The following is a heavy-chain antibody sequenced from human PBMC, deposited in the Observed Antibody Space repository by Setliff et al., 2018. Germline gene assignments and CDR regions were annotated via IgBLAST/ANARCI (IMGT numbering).Heavy chain of an antibody. CDR1: GGSISSSSYY. CDR3: ARYDSSGYSENYYFDY. CDR2: IYYSGNT. V-gene: IGHV4-39*07. D-gene: IGHD3-22*01. J-gene: IGHJ4*02. Sequence: SETLSLTCTVSGGSISSSSYYWGWIRQPPGKGLEWIGRIYYSGNTYYSPSLKSRVTMFVDTSKNQFSLMLYSVTAADTAIYYCARYDSSGYSENYYFDYWGQGTLVTVSS.